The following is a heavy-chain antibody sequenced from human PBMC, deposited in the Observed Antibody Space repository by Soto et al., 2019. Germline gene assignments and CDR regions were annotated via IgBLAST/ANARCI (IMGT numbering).Heavy chain of an antibody. J-gene: IGHJ6*02. V-gene: IGHV4-59*01. CDR1: GGAISDFY. CDR2: LYYTGST. D-gene: IGHD3-3*01. Sequence: KASETLCLTCTVSGGAISDFYWRWIRQSPGKRLEWIADLYYTGSTNYNPDLKSGVTISLDTSKNHTRLQVRSVTAADTAAYYCGRGGGYDFPSSQADPLDIWGQGTTVTVSS. CDR3: GRGGGYDFPSSQADPLDI.